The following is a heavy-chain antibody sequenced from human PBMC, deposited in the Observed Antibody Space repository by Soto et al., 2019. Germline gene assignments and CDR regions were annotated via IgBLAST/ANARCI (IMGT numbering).Heavy chain of an antibody. V-gene: IGHV3-9*01. CDR3: AKDELYSNYEYYFDH. CDR1: GFTFSNYA. D-gene: IGHD4-4*01. J-gene: IGHJ4*02. Sequence: EVQLVESGGGLVQPGRSLRLSCAASGFTFSNYAMHWVRQAPGKGLEWVSGISWNSGTIGYADSVKGRFTISRDNAKNSLYLQMNSLRAEDTALYYCAKDELYSNYEYYFDHWGQGTLVTVSS. CDR2: ISWNSGTI.